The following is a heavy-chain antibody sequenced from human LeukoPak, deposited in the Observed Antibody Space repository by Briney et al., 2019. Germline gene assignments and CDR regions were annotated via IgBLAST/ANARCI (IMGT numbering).Heavy chain of an antibody. CDR3: ARDPPAEAINTYA. V-gene: IGHV3-66*01. CDR1: GVTVSNNY. J-gene: IGHJ5*02. CDR2: IYSGGDT. D-gene: IGHD6-13*01. Sequence: GGSLRLSCAASGVTVSNNYMRWVRQAPGKGPEWVSLIYSGGDTFYADAVKGRFTISRDGSKNTLYLQMNSLRAEYTAVYYCARDPPAEAINTYAWGQGTLVTVSS.